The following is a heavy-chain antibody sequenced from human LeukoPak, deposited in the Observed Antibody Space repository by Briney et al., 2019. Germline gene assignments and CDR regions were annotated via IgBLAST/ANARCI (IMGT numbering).Heavy chain of an antibody. J-gene: IGHJ5*02. Sequence: SETLSLTCAVYGGSFSGYSWSWIRQPPGKGLEWIGEINHSGSTNYNPSLKSRVTISVDTSKNQFSLKLSSVTAADTAVYYCARAPLILTGYYPWGQGTLVTVSS. D-gene: IGHD3-9*01. CDR2: INHSGST. CDR1: GGSFSGYS. CDR3: ARAPLILTGYYP. V-gene: IGHV4-34*01.